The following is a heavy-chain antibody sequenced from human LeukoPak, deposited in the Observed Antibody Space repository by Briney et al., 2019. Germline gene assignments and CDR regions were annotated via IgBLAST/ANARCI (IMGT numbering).Heavy chain of an antibody. CDR3: ARGATVTTSYAFDI. J-gene: IGHJ3*02. V-gene: IGHV3-53*01. CDR1: GFTFSSYA. CDR2: LYSGGPT. Sequence: GGSLRLSCAASGFTFSSYAMSWVRQAPGKGLEWVSVLYSGGPTYYADSVKGRFTISRDNAKNTLFLQMNSLRAEDTAVYYCARGATVTTSYAFDIWGRGTMVTVSS. D-gene: IGHD4-17*01.